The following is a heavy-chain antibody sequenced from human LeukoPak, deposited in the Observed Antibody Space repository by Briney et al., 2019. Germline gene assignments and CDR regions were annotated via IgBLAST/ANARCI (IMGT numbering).Heavy chain of an antibody. CDR2: ISYDGSNK. V-gene: IGHV3-30-3*01. CDR3: ARAYDYVWGSYRSQGYFDY. D-gene: IGHD3-16*02. J-gene: IGHJ4*02. CDR1: GFTFSSYA. Sequence: GRSLRLSCAASGFTFSSYAMHWVRQAPGKGLEWVAVISYDGSNKYYADSVKGRFTISRDNSKNTLYLQMNSLRAEDTAVYYCARAYDYVWGSYRSQGYFDYWGQGTLVTVSS.